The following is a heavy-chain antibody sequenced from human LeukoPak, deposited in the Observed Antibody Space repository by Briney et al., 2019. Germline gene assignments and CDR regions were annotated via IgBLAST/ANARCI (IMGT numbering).Heavy chain of an antibody. CDR3: AKDRSATGHPDLVVVRLRPDAFDI. V-gene: IGHV3-23*01. CDR2: ISGSGGST. J-gene: IGHJ3*02. Sequence: GGSLRLSCAASGFTFSSYAMSWVRQAPGKGLEWVSAISGSGGSTYYADSVKGRFTISRDNSKNTLYLQMNSLRAEDTAVYYCAKDRSATGHPDLVVVRLRPDAFDIWGQGTMVTVSS. CDR1: GFTFSSYA. D-gene: IGHD3-22*01.